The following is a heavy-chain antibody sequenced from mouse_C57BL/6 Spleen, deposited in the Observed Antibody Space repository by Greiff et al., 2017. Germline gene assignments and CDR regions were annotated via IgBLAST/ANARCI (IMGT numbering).Heavy chain of an antibody. CDR1: GYAFSSSW. J-gene: IGHJ2*01. CDR3: ARMRDGDY. CDR2: IYPGDGDT. V-gene: IGHV1-82*01. D-gene: IGHD3-3*01. Sequence: QVQLQQSGPELVKPGASVKISCKASGYAFSSSWMNWVKQRPGKGLEWIGRIYPGDGDTNYNGKFKGKATLTADKSSSTAYMQLSSLPSEDSAVYFCARMRDGDYWGQGTTLTVSS.